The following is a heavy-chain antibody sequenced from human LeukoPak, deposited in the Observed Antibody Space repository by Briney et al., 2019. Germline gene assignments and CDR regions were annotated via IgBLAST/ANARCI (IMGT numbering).Heavy chain of an antibody. V-gene: IGHV4-30-2*01. CDR1: GGSISSGGYS. Sequence: SETLSLTCAVSGGSISSGGYSWSWIRQPPGKGLEWIGYIYHSGSTYYNPSLKSRVTISVDRSKNQFSLKLNSVTAADTAVYYCARGGIVLDYWGQGTLVTVSS. J-gene: IGHJ4*02. D-gene: IGHD2/OR15-2a*01. CDR3: ARGGIVLDY. CDR2: IYHSGST.